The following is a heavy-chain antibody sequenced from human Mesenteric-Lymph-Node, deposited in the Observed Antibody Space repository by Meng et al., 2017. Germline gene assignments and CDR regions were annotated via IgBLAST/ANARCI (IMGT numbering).Heavy chain of an antibody. CDR2: IYNSGTA. CDR1: GGAISSSDSY. V-gene: IGHV4-30-4*01. CDR3: ARVLKGMTTVTTWYFNL. J-gene: IGHJ2*01. Sequence: QVQLQESGPGLVKPAQTLSLTVTFAGGAISSSDSYWSWIRQPPGKGLEWIGYIYNSGTAYYNPSLKSRVTISVDTSKNQFSLKLNSVTAADTAVYYCARVLKGMTTVTTWYFNLWGRGTLVTVSS. D-gene: IGHD4-17*01.